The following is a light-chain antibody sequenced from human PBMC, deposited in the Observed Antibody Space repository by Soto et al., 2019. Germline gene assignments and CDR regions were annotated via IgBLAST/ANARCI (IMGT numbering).Light chain of an antibody. Sequence: QSALTQVASVSASPGQSITISCTGTSSDVGGHNYVSWYQQHPGKAPKLMIYNVDYRPSGVSNRFSSSKSGNTASLTISGLQADDEAYYYCSSYADSSTVVFGGGTKLTVL. CDR1: SSDVGGHNY. CDR3: SSYADSSTVV. CDR2: NVD. J-gene: IGLJ2*01. V-gene: IGLV2-14*03.